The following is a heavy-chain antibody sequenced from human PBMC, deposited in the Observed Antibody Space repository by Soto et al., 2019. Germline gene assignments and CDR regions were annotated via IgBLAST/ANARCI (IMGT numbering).Heavy chain of an antibody. D-gene: IGHD2-15*01. CDR3: SHRSIGQVVDYGLAV. V-gene: IGHV2-5*02. CDR2: IYWDDEE. J-gene: IGHJ6*02. Sequence: QITLRESGPALVKDTQHLTLTCTFSGLSLSASGVTVAWIRQPPGKALEWLACIYWDDEERYSPSLRSRLSISKDPSKNPVVLSISNMHPVDTDTYYFSHRSIGQVVDYGLAVWGPETTFTVSS. CDR1: GLSLSASGVT.